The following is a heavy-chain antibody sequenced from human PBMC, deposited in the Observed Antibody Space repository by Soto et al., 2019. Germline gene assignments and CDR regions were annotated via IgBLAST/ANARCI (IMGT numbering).Heavy chain of an antibody. D-gene: IGHD5-12*01. V-gene: IGHV3-73*01. Sequence: GGSLRLSCAASGFTFSGSAMHWVRQASGKGLEWVGRIRSKANSYATAYAASVKGRFTISRDDSKNTAYLQMNSLKTEDTAVYYCTRRGNIEMATITSDYWGQGTLVTVSS. CDR3: TRRGNIEMATITSDY. CDR1: GFTFSGSA. CDR2: IRSKANSYAT. J-gene: IGHJ4*02.